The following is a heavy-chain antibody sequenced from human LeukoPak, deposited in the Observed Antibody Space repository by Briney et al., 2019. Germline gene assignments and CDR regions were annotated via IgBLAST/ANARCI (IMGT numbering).Heavy chain of an antibody. CDR2: INAGNGNT. D-gene: IGHD3-16*01. V-gene: IGHV1-3*01. CDR3: ARAVGGGVTAGGDY. CDR1: GYTFTSYA. J-gene: IGHJ4*02. Sequence: EASVKVSCTASGYTFTSYAMHWVRQAPGQRLEWMGWINAGNGNTKYSQKFQGRVTITRDTSASTAYMELSSLRSEDTAVYYCARAVGGGVTAGGDYWGQGTLVTVSS.